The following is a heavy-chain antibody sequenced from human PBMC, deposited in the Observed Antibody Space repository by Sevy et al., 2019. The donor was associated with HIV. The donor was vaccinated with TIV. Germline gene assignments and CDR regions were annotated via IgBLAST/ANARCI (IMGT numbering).Heavy chain of an antibody. D-gene: IGHD1-26*01. Sequence: SETLSLTCTVSGGSITSLYWNWIRQPPGKGLEWIANIYYNGHINYNPSLKSRVTLSLDTSKNLFSLRLSSVTAADTAMYYCAGENAWGRGYSWGQGTLVTVS. CDR1: GGSITSLY. J-gene: IGHJ4*02. CDR3: AGENAWGRGYS. CDR2: IYYNGHI. V-gene: IGHV4-59*08.